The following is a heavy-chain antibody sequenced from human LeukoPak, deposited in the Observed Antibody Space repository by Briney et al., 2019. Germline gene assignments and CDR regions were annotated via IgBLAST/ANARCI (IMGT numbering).Heavy chain of an antibody. V-gene: IGHV4-39*07. CDR3: ARDRDWNYGAGAFDI. CDR2: IYYSGST. Sequence: SETLSLTCTVSGGSISSSSYYWGWIRQPPGKGLEWIGSIYYSGSTYYNPSLKSRVTISVDTSKNQFSLKVSSVTAADTAVYYCARDRDWNYGAGAFDIWGQGTMVIVSS. J-gene: IGHJ3*02. D-gene: IGHD1-7*01. CDR1: GGSISSSSYY.